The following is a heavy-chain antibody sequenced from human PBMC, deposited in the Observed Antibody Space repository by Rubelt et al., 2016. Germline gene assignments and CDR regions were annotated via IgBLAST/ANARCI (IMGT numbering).Heavy chain of an antibody. CDR3: ARDLPPFRRYNWNFPLDY. CDR2: ISAYNGNT. V-gene: IGHV1-18*01. CDR1: GYTFTSYG. D-gene: IGHD1-7*01. Sequence: QVQLVQSGAEVKKPGASVKVSCKASGYTFTSYGISWVRQAPGQGLEWMGWISAYNGNTNSAQKLQGRVTMTTTASTRTAYMELRSLRSDDTAVYYCARDLPPFRRYNWNFPLDYWGQGTLVTVSS. J-gene: IGHJ4*02.